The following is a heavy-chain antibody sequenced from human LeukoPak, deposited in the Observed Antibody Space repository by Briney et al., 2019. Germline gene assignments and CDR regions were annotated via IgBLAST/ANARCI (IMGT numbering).Heavy chain of an antibody. CDR3: ASFSWLLYSFNY. Sequence: GASVKVSCKASGYTFTSYGISWVRQAPGQGLEWMGWISGYNGHTNYAQKLQGRVTMTTDTSATTAYMELRSLRSDDTAVYYCASFSWLLYSFNYWGQGTLVTVSS. J-gene: IGHJ4*02. D-gene: IGHD3-3*01. CDR2: ISGYNGHT. CDR1: GYTFTSYG. V-gene: IGHV1-18*01.